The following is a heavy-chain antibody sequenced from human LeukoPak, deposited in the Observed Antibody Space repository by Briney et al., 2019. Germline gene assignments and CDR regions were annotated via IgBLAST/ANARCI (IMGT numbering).Heavy chain of an antibody. D-gene: IGHD2-21*02. J-gene: IGHJ5*02. CDR3: ARHRTAYNWFDP. Sequence: SETLSLTCAVSADAIGSSASYWAWIRQPPGTGLEWIGSVYYRGNTYYNPSLESRVTISVDTSNNQFSLKLSSVTAADTAVYYCARHRTAYNWFDPWGQGTLVTVSS. CDR1: ADAIGSSASY. CDR2: VYYRGNT. V-gene: IGHV4-39*01.